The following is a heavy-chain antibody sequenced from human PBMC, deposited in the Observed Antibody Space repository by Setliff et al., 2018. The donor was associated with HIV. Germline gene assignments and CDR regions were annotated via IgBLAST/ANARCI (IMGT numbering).Heavy chain of an antibody. Sequence: SETLSLTCTVSGGSISSYYWSWIRQPPGKGLEWIGYIYYSGSTNYNPSLKSRVTMSVDTSKNQFSLKLSSVTAADTAVYYCARGDDILTGYYDNWFDPWGQGTLVTVSS. CDR3: ARGDDILTGYYDNWFDP. V-gene: IGHV4-59*12. CDR2: IYYSGST. D-gene: IGHD3-9*01. CDR1: GGSISSYY. J-gene: IGHJ5*02.